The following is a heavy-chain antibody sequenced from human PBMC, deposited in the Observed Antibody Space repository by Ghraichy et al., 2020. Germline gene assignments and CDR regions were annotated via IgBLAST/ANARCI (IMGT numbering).Heavy chain of an antibody. CDR1: GFTVSSNY. Sequence: GGSLRLSCAASGFTVSSNYMSWVRQAPGKGLEWVSVIYSGGSTYYADSVKGRFTISRDNSKNTLYLQMNSLRAEDTAVYYCARGMSCSSTSCYTVVDYYYYGMDVWGQGTTVTVSS. D-gene: IGHD2-2*02. V-gene: IGHV3-53*01. J-gene: IGHJ6*02. CDR3: ARGMSCSSTSCYTVVDYYYYGMDV. CDR2: IYSGGST.